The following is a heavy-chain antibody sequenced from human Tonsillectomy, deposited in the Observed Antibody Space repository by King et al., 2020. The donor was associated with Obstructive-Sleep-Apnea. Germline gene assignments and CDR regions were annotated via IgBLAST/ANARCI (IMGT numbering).Heavy chain of an antibody. CDR1: GFTFSSYS. CDR2: ISSSSSDI. Sequence: VQLVESGGGLVKPGGSLRLSCAASGFTFSSYSMNWVRQAPGKGLEWVSSISSSSSDIYYADSVKGRFTISRDNAKNSMYLQMKSLRAEDTAVYYCARDLAPYDKSGYYCWGQGTLVTVSP. D-gene: IGHD3-22*01. CDR3: ARDLAPYDKSGYYC. J-gene: IGHJ4*02. V-gene: IGHV3-21*01.